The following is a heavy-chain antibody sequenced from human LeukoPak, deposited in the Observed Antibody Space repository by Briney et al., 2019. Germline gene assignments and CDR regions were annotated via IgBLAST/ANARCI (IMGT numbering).Heavy chain of an antibody. V-gene: IGHV4-59*01. D-gene: IGHD4-23*01. J-gene: IGHJ6*02. CDR2: IYYSGST. CDR1: GGSISSYY. Sequence: PSETLSLTCTVSGGSISSYYWSWIRQPPGKGLEWIGYIYYSGSTNYNPSLKSRVTISVDTSKNQFSLKLSSVTAADTAVYYCASGVVTPYCYYGMDVWGQGTTVTVSS. CDR3: ASGVVTPYCYYGMDV.